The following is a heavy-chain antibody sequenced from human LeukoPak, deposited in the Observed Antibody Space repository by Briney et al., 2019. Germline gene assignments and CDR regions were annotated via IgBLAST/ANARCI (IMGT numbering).Heavy chain of an antibody. CDR1: GFTVSSNY. Sequence: HPGGSLRLSCAASGFTVSSNYMSWVRQAPGKGLEWVAVIWYDGSNIYYADSVKGRFTISRDNSKNTLYLQMNSLRAEDTALYCCARARNDYDSNGFSFLDYWGQGTLVTVSS. CDR2: IWYDGSNI. V-gene: IGHV3-33*08. D-gene: IGHD3-22*01. CDR3: ARARNDYDSNGFSFLDY. J-gene: IGHJ4*02.